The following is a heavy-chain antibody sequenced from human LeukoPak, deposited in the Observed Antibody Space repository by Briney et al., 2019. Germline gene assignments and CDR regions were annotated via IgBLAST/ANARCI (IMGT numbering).Heavy chain of an antibody. Sequence: GPVKVSCKVSGYTLTELSMHWVRQAPGKGLEWMGGFDPEDGETIYAQKFQGRVTMTEDTSTDTAYMELSSLRSEDTAVYYCATAIRGYGDYDYWGQGTLVTVSS. J-gene: IGHJ4*02. V-gene: IGHV1-24*01. D-gene: IGHD4-17*01. CDR3: ATAIRGYGDYDY. CDR1: GYTLTELS. CDR2: FDPEDGET.